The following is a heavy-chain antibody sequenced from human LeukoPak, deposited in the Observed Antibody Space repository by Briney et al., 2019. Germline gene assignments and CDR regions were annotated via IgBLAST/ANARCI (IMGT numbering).Heavy chain of an antibody. D-gene: IGHD6-13*01. CDR3: ATHSSNWFRFDYSHGTDV. CDR1: GYTFTSYD. V-gene: IGHV1-8*01. Sequence: ASVKVSCKASGYTFTSYDINWVRQATGQGLEWMGWMNPNSGNTDYAQKFQGRVTMTRNTSISTAYMELSSLRSEDTAVYYCATHSSNWFRFDYSHGTDVWGQGTTVTVSS. CDR2: MNPNSGNT. J-gene: IGHJ6*02.